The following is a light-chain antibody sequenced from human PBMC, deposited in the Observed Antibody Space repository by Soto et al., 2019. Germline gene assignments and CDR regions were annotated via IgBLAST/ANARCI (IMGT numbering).Light chain of an antibody. J-gene: IGKJ4*01. CDR1: QSVRSN. Sequence: EIVMRQSPATLSVSPGERVTLSCRASQSVRSNLAWYQQRPGQAPRLLIYGASTRVTGVPTRFSGSGSGTEFTLIISSLQSEDSATYYCQQYNAWPLTFGGGTKVEIK. CDR2: GAS. CDR3: QQYNAWPLT. V-gene: IGKV3-15*01.